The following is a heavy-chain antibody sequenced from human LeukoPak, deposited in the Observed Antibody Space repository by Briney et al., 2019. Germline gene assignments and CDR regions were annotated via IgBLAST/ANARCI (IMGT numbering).Heavy chain of an antibody. CDR3: ARDYYYDSSGYYSYYYYYMDV. J-gene: IGHJ6*03. Sequence: GGSLRLSCAASGFTFSSYSMNWVRQAPGKGLEWVSSISSSSSYIYYADSVKGRFTISRDNAKNSLYLQMNSLRAEDTAVYYCARDYYYDSSGYYSYYYYYMDVWGKGTTVTVSS. CDR1: GFTFSSYS. V-gene: IGHV3-21*01. CDR2: ISSSSSYI. D-gene: IGHD3-22*01.